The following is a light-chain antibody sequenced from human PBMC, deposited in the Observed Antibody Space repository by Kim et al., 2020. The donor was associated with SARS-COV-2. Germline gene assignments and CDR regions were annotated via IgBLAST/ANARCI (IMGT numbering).Light chain of an antibody. CDR3: SSYEGSNNWV. V-gene: IGLV2-8*01. CDR1: SSDVDDYNY. CDR2: EVS. Sequence: GQSVTISCTGTSSDVDDYNYVSWYQQHPGKAPKLIIYEVSKRPSGVSDRFSGSKSGNTASLTVSGLQADDEADYYCSSYEGSNNWVFGGGTKL. J-gene: IGLJ2*01.